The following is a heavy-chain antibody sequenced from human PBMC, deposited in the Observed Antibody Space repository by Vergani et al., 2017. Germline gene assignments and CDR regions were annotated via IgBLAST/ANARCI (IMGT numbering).Heavy chain of an antibody. J-gene: IGHJ5*02. CDR3: ARQTDDDFWSGFSP. CDR1: GGSISSSRYY. V-gene: IGHV4-39*01. Sequence: QLQLQESGPGLVKPSETLSLTCTVSGGSISSSRYYWGWIRQPPGGGLEWLGSIYYSGNTYYNPSLKSRVTISVDTSKNQSSLKLSSVTAADTAVYYCARQTDDDFWSGFSPWGQGTLVTVSS. D-gene: IGHD3-3*01. CDR2: IYYSGNT.